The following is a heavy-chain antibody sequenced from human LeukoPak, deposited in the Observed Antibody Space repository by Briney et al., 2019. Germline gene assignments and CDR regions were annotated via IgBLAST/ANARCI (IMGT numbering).Heavy chain of an antibody. J-gene: IGHJ4*02. CDR3: ASRSRRDGYNLDY. D-gene: IGHD5-24*01. CDR2: ISSSGSTI. Sequence: GGSLRLSCAASGFTFSDYYMSWIRQAPGKGLEWVSYISSSGSTIYYADSVKGRFTISRDNAKNSLYLQMNSLRSEDTAVYYCASRSRRDGYNLDYWGQGTLVTVSS. V-gene: IGHV3-11*01. CDR1: GFTFSDYY.